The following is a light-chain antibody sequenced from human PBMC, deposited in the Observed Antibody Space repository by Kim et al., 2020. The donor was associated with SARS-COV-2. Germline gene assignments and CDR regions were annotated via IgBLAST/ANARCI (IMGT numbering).Light chain of an antibody. CDR3: QQYNTSPLT. Sequence: ASIGDRVTITCRASQSVSIWLAWYQQKAEQATKLLIYKASSLESGVPSRFSGSGSGTEFTLTISSLQPDDFATYYCQQYNTSPLTFGQGTKVDIK. V-gene: IGKV1-5*03. CDR1: QSVSIW. CDR2: KAS. J-gene: IGKJ1*01.